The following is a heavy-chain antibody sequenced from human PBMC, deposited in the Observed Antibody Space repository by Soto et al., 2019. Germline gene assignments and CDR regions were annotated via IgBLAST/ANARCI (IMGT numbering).Heavy chain of an antibody. D-gene: IGHD3-10*01. CDR2: ISGSSSYT. CDR1: GFTFSDYY. Sequence: QVQLVESGGGLVKPGGSLRLSCAASGFTFSDYYMSWIRQAPGKGLEWVSYISGSSSYTNYADSVKGRFTISRDNAKNSLYLQMNSLRAEDTAVYYCARQYYYGSGSAFDPWGQGTLVTVSS. J-gene: IGHJ5*02. CDR3: ARQYYYGSGSAFDP. V-gene: IGHV3-11*05.